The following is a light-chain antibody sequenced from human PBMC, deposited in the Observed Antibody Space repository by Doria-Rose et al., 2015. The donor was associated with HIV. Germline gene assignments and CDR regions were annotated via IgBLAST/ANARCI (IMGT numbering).Light chain of an antibody. V-gene: IGLV1-40*01. CDR1: SSNIGAGYD. CDR2: GNI. CDR3: QSYDSSLSGYV. Sequence: QTVVTQEPSVSEASGQRVTISCTGSSSNIGAGYDVHWYQQLPGTAPKLLIYGNINRPSVVPDRISGSKSGTSASLAITGLQAEDEADYYCQSYDSSLSGYVFGTGTKVTVL. J-gene: IGLJ1*01.